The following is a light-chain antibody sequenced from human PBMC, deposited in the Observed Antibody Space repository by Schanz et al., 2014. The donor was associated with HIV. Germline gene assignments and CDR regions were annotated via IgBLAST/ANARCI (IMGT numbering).Light chain of an antibody. V-gene: IGLV1-47*01. CDR2: RNN. CDR3: AAWDDRLSSWV. J-gene: IGLJ3*02. CDR1: SSNIGTGYD. Sequence: QSVLAQPLSVSGAPGQRVTISCTGSSSNIGTGYDVHWYQVLPGIAPKLLIYRNNQRPSGVPDRFSGSKSGTSASLAISGLRSEDEADYYCAAWDDRLSSWVFGGGTKLTVL.